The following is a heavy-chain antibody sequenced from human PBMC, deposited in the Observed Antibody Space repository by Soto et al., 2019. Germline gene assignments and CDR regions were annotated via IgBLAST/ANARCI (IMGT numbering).Heavy chain of an antibody. CDR1: GFTFSSYG. Sequence: GGSLRLSCAASGFTFSSYGMHWVRQAPGKGLEWVVVIWYDGSNKYYADSVKGRFTISRDNSKNTLYLQMNSLRAEDTAVYYCARDLIAARAIQYYYYYGMDVWGQGTTVTVSS. V-gene: IGHV3-33*01. CDR2: IWYDGSNK. J-gene: IGHJ6*02. D-gene: IGHD6-6*01. CDR3: ARDLIAARAIQYYYYYGMDV.